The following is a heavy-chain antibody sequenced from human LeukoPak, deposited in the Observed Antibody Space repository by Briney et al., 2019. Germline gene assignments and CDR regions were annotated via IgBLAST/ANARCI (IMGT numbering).Heavy chain of an antibody. CDR2: INPNNGDT. D-gene: IGHD3-3*01. Sequence: ASVKVSCKTSGYTFTGYYMHWVRQAPGQGLGWMGWINPNNGDTNYAQKFQGRVTMTRDTSISTAHMELSRLRSDDTAVYYCARRSVYYDFWSGPYYFDYWGQGTLVTVSS. CDR1: GYTFTGYY. V-gene: IGHV1-2*02. CDR3: ARRSVYYDFWSGPYYFDY. J-gene: IGHJ4*02.